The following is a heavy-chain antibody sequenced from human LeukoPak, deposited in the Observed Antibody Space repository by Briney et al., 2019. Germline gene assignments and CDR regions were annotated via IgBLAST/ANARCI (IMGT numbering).Heavy chain of an antibody. D-gene: IGHD4-17*01. CDR2: IYHSGST. V-gene: IGHV4-4*02. Sequence: SGTLSLTCAVSGGSISSSNWWSWVGRPPGKGLEWIGEIYHSGSTNYNPSLKSRVTISVDTSKNQFSLKLSSVTAADTAVYYCASRLRPRFYYMDVWGKGTTVTISS. CDR3: ASRLRPRFYYMDV. J-gene: IGHJ6*03. CDR1: GGSISSSNW.